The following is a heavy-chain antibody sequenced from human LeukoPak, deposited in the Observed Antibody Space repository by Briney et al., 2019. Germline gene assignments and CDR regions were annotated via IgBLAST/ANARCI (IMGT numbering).Heavy chain of an antibody. D-gene: IGHD5-18*01. CDR3: ARYSSGGWFDP. J-gene: IGHJ5*02. CDR2: SSSIISTT. CDR1: GFTFSSYS. V-gene: IGHV3-48*02. Sequence: PGGALRLSCAASGFTFSSYSMNWVRQAPGKGLGWVSFSSSIISTTYYADSVKGRFTISRDNGKNSLFLQMNSLRDDDTAVYYCARYSSGGWFDPWGQGTLVTVSS.